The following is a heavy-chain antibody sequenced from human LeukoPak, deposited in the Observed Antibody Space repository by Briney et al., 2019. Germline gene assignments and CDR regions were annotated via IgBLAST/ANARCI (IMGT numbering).Heavy chain of an antibody. CDR2: ISSSGSTT. D-gene: IGHD3-10*02. J-gene: IGHJ6*04. V-gene: IGHV3-48*03. Sequence: GGSLRLSCAASGFTFSSYEMNWVRQAPGKGLEWVSYISSSGSTTYYADSVKGRFTISRDNAKNSLYLKMNSLRAEDTAVYYCAELGITMIGGVWGKGTTVTISS. CDR3: AELGITMIGGV. CDR1: GFTFSSYE.